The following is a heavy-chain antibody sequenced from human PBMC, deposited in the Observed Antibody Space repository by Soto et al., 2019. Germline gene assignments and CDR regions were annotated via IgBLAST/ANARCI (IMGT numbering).Heavy chain of an antibody. CDR1: GGSISSYY. CDR3: ARLHYDYVWGSYRIYYFDY. D-gene: IGHD3-16*02. J-gene: IGHJ4*02. CDR2: IYYSGST. Sequence: SETLSLTCTVSGGSISSYYWSWIRQPPGKGLEWIGYIYYSGSTNYNPSLKSRVTISVDTSKNQFSLKLSSVTAANTAVYYCARLHYDYVWGSYRIYYFDYWGQGTLVTVS. V-gene: IGHV4-59*01.